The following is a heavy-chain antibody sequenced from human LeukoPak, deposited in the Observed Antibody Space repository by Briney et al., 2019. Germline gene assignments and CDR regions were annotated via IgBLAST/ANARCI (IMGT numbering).Heavy chain of an antibody. Sequence: GASVKVSCKASGYTFTGYYMHWVRQAPGQGLEWMGWINPNSGGTNYAQKFQGRVTMTRDTSISTAYMELSRLRSDDTAVYYCARGSLRRIVPAAIGYWGQGTLVTVSS. CDR2: INPNSGGT. J-gene: IGHJ4*02. CDR1: GYTFTGYY. CDR3: ARGSLRRIVPAAIGY. V-gene: IGHV1-2*02. D-gene: IGHD2-2*02.